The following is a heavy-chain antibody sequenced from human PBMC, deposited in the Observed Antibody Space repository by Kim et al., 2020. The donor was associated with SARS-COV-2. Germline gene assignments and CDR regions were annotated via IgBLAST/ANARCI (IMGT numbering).Heavy chain of an antibody. D-gene: IGHD6-19*01. J-gene: IGHJ4*02. CDR1: GFTFSSYG. V-gene: IGHV3-33*01. CDR3: AREKDSSGFYAFDD. CDR2: IWYDGSNK. Sequence: LSLTCAASGFTFSSYGMHWVRQAPGKGLEWVAVIWYDGSNKYYGDSVKGRFTISRDNSKNTLYLQMNSLRAEDTAVYYCAREKDSSGFYAFDDWGRGTLVTVSS.